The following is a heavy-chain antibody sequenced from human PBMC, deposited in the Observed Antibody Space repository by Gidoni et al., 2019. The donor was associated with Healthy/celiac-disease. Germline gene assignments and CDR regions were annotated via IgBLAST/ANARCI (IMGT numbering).Heavy chain of an antibody. J-gene: IGHJ4*02. CDR2: ISSSGSTI. Sequence: QVQLVESGGGLVKPGGSLRLSCPASGFIFTDYYMSWIRQAPGKGLEWVSYISSSGSTIYYADSVKGRFTISRDNAKNSLYLQMNSLRAEDTAVYYCARDHYYDSSGYLPDYWGQGTLVTVSS. D-gene: IGHD3-22*01. CDR3: ARDHYYDSSGYLPDY. CDR1: GFIFTDYY. V-gene: IGHV3-11*01.